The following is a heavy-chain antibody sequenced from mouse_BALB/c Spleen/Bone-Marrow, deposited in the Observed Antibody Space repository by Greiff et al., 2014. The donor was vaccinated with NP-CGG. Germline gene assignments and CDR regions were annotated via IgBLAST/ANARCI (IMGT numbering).Heavy chain of an antibody. CDR3: AREDYGYGAMDY. D-gene: IGHD2-2*01. J-gene: IGHJ4*01. CDR2: IDTSDSYT. V-gene: IGHV1-69*01. CDR1: GYTFTDYW. Sequence: SGAELVMPGASVKMSCKASGYTFTDYWMHWVKQRPGQGLEWIGAIDTSDSYTSYNQKFKGKATLTVDESSSTAYMQLSSLTSEDSAVYYCAREDYGYGAMDYWGQGTSVTVSS.